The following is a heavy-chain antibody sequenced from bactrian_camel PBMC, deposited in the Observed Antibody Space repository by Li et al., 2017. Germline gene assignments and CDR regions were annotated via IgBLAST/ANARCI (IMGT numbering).Heavy chain of an antibody. V-gene: IGHV3S67*01. J-gene: IGHJ4*01. CDR3: VTRWSGSLNY. CDR2: TDSRNRI. D-gene: IGHD2*01. CDR1: VFAEYTYC. Sequence: DVQLVESGGDSVQAGGSLKLSCVASVFAEYTYCVGWFRQAPGKQREGVATTDSRNRIQYADSVKGRFTISRDNAKKMVYLQMNSLSSEDTALFYCVTRWSGSLNYWGQGTQVTVS.